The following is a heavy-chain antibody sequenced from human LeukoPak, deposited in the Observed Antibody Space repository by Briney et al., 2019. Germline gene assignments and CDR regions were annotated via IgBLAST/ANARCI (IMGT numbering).Heavy chain of an antibody. J-gene: IGHJ6*02. CDR3: ARQESLRFLEWLPHYYYYYGMDV. D-gene: IGHD3-3*01. Sequence: PGRSLTLSCAASGFTFSSYGMHWVRQAPGKGLEWVAVIWYDGSNKYYADSVKGRFTIYRDNSKNTLYLQMNSLRAEDTAVYYCARQESLRFLEWLPHYYYYYGMDVWGQGTTVTVSS. V-gene: IGHV3-33*01. CDR2: IWYDGSNK. CDR1: GFTFSSYG.